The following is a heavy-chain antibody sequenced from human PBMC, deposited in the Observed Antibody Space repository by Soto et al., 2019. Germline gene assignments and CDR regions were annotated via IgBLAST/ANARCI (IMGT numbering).Heavy chain of an antibody. CDR3: AKGGGRGVPGGDYLDY. D-gene: IGHD2-8*02. V-gene: IGHV4-59*01. J-gene: IGHJ4*02. CDR2: IFYSGPT. CDR1: GGSISGYY. Sequence: SETLSLTCTVSGGSISGYYWSWIRQPPGKGLEWLGYIFYSGPTNYNPSLQSRLTISVDTSKNQFSLTLSSVTAAATALYYCAKGGGRGVPGGDYLDYWGLGTLVTVSS.